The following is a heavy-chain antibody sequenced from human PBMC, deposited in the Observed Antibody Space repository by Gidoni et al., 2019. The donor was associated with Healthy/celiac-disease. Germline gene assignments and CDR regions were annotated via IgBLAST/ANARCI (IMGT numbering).Heavy chain of an antibody. V-gene: IGHV4-34*01. Sequence: QVQLQQWGAGLLKPSETLSLNCAVYGGSFSGYYWSWIRQPPGKGLEWIGEINHSGSTNYNPSLKSRVTISVDTSKNQFSLKLSSVTAADTAVYYCARNGRRLRFNWFDPWGQGTLVTVSS. J-gene: IGHJ5*02. CDR2: INHSGST. D-gene: IGHD5-12*01. CDR1: GGSFSGYY. CDR3: ARNGRRLRFNWFDP.